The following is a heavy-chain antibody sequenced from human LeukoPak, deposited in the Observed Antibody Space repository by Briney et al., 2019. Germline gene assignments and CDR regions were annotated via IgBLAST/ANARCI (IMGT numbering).Heavy chain of an antibody. CDR2: ISNNGGYT. D-gene: IGHD3-10*01. CDR3: ASYSIWFGELFFNY. J-gene: IGHJ4*02. CDR1: GFTFSSSA. V-gene: IGHV3-23*01. Sequence: GGSLRLSCAASGFTFSSSAMSWVRQAPGKGLEWVSAISNNGGYTYYADSVQGRFTISRDNSKSTLCLQMNSLRAEDTAVYYCASYSIWFGELFFNYWGQGTLVTVSS.